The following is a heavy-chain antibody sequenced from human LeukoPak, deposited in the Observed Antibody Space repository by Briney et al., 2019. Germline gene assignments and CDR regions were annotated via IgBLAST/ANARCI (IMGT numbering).Heavy chain of an antibody. CDR1: GFTVSSNY. J-gene: IGHJ6*03. Sequence: GGSLRLSCAASGFTVSSNYMSWVRQAPGKGLEWVSVIYSGGSTYYADSMKGRFTITKDNSKNTLFLQTNSLRAEYTAVYYCAGNYYDYKDVWGKGNTVTVS. CDR2: IYSGGST. CDR3: AGNYYDYKDV. V-gene: IGHV3-53*01.